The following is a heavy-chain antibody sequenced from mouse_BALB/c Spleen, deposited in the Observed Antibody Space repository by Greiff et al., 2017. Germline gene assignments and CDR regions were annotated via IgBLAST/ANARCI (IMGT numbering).Heavy chain of an antibody. V-gene: IGHV5-9-1*01. D-gene: IGHD1-1*01. CDR1: GFTFSSYA. J-gene: IGHJ4*01. CDR3: ARLGLRGYVGY. CDR2: ISSGGSYT. Sequence: EVMLVESGGGLVKPGGSLKLSCAASGFTFSSYAMSWVRQTPEKRLEWVATISSGGSYTYYPDSVKGRFTISRDNAKNTLYLQMSSLRSEDTAMYYSARLGLRGYVGYWGQGNPETVSS.